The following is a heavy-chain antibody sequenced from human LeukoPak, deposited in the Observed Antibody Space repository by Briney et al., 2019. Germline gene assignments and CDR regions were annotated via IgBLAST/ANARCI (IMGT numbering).Heavy chain of an antibody. CDR3: ARGLGPGNWFDP. D-gene: IGHD3-10*01. J-gene: IGHJ5*02. CDR1: AYSISSGYY. V-gene: IGHV4-38-2*02. CDR2: IYHSGST. Sequence: PSETLSLTCTVSAYSISSGYYWGWIRQPPGKGLEWIGSIYHSGSTFYNPSLKSRVTISVDTSKNQFSLKLSSVTAADTAMFYCARGLGPGNWFDPWGQGTLVTVSS.